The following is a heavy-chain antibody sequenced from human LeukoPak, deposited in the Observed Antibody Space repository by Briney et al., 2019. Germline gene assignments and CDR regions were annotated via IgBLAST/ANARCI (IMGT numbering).Heavy chain of an antibody. CDR1: GGSISSYY. CDR3: AREDGGDYAYTLDY. CDR2: IYYSGNT. Sequence: PSETLSLTCTVSGGSISSYYWSWIRQPPGKGLEWIGYIYYSGNTNYNPSLKSRVTISVDTSKNQFSLRLSSVTAADTAVYYCAREDGGDYAYTLDYWGQGTLVTVSS. V-gene: IGHV4-59*01. J-gene: IGHJ4*02. D-gene: IGHD4-17*01.